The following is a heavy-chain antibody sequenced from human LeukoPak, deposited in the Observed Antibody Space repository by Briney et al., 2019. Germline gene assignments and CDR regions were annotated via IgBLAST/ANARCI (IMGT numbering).Heavy chain of an antibody. CDR1: GFTFSTYV. J-gene: IGHJ6*02. CDR2: ISYDGNSK. V-gene: IGHV3-30*03. Sequence: GGSLRLSCAGSGFTFSTYVIHWVRRTPGKGLEWAALISYDGNSKYYADSVKGRFTISRDNSKNTVYLQMDSLRAEDTAVYYCARVTTSTKYYSGMDVWGQGTTVTVSS. CDR3: ARVTTSTKYYSGMDV. D-gene: IGHD1-14*01.